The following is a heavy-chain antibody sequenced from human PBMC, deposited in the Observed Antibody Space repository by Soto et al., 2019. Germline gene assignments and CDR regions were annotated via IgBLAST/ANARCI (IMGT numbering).Heavy chain of an antibody. CDR2: IYHSGST. V-gene: IGHV4-4*02. J-gene: IGHJ4*02. CDR1: GGSISSSNW. D-gene: IGHD6-13*01. Sequence: SETLSLTCAVSGGSISSSNWWSWVRQPPGKGLEWIGEIYHSGSTNYNPSLKSRVTISVDKSKNQFSLKMSSVTAADTAVYYCARISTNIAAAGTQTYTFDYRGQGTVGIVSS. CDR3: ARISTNIAAAGTQTYTFDY.